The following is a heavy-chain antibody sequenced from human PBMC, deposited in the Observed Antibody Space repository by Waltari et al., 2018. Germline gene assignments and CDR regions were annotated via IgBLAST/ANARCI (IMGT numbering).Heavy chain of an antibody. CDR2: INPKNGDT. CDR1: GYTSTGYA. V-gene: IGHV1-2*06. J-gene: IGHJ4*02. CDR3: LRDSSGSHFDY. D-gene: IGHD3-22*01. Sequence: LVQSGAEVQKPGASVPVSCKASGYTSTGYAILWVRQAPGQGLEWMGRINPKNGDTHYAQKFQGRVAMTTDTSTNTAFMELHSLRSDDTAVYYCLRDSSGSHFDYWGQGTLVTVSS.